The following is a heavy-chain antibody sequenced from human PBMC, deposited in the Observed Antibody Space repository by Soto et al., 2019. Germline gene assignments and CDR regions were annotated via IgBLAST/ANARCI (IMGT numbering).Heavy chain of an antibody. V-gene: IGHV4-59*08. D-gene: IGHD2-2*01. CDR1: GACISSYS. Sequence: QVQLQESGPGLVKPSETLSLTCSVSGACISSYSWSWIRQPPGKGLEWIGYIHSSGNTNYSPSLNSRVSVSVDTSKNHLSLKLSSVTAADTAVYYCARQGEYCSTTSCYGNDYWGQGTLVIVSS. CDR3: ARQGEYCSTTSCYGNDY. CDR2: IHSSGNT. J-gene: IGHJ4*02.